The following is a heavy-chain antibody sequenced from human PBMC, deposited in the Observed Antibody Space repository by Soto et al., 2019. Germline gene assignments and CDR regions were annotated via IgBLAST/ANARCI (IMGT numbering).Heavy chain of an antibody. V-gene: IGHV3-23*01. Sequence: VQLLESGGGLVQPGGSLRLSCAASGFTFSSYGMTWVRQAPGKGLEWVSFSSATGAGTYYADSVKGRFTISRGNSTNTLYLQMTSLRADDTAVYYCAKDRRAGGNYGFYSDFWGQGALVIVSS. D-gene: IGHD1-7*01. CDR1: GFTFSSYG. J-gene: IGHJ4*02. CDR3: AKDRRAGGNYGFYSDF. CDR2: SSATGAGT.